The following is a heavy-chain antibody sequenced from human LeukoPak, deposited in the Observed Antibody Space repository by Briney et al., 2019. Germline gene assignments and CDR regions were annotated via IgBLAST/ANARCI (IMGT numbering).Heavy chain of an antibody. Sequence: GRSLRLSCAASGFTFSSYGMHWVRQAPGKGLEWVAVISYDGSNKYYADSVKGRFTISRDNSKNTLYLQMNSLRAEDTAVYYCAKDGGGGGYNWGQGTLVTVSS. V-gene: IGHV3-30*18. CDR1: GFTFSSYG. D-gene: IGHD2-15*01. CDR2: ISYDGSNK. CDR3: AKDGGGGGYN. J-gene: IGHJ4*02.